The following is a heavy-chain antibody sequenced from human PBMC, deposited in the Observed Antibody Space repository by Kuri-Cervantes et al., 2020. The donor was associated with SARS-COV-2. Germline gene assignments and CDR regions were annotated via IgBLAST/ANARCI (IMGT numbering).Heavy chain of an antibody. CDR3: ARDHGYCSSTSCYFDY. Sequence: GESLKISCAASGFTFSSYGMHWVRQAPGKGLEWVAVISYDGSNKYYADSVKGRFTISRDNSKNTLYLQMNSLRAEDTAVYYCARDHGYCSSTSCYFDYWGQGTLVTVSS. CDR1: GFTFSSYG. D-gene: IGHD2-2*01. J-gene: IGHJ4*02. CDR2: ISYDGSNK. V-gene: IGHV3-30*03.